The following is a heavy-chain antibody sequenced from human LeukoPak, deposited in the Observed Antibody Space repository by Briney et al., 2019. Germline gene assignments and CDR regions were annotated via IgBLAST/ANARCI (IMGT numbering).Heavy chain of an antibody. D-gene: IGHD2-15*01. J-gene: IGHJ4*02. CDR2: INTDTGNP. CDR1: GYTFTSYA. Sequence: ASVKVSCKASGYTFTSYAMNWVRQAPGQGLEWMGWINTDTGNPTYAQGFTGRFVFSLDTSVSTAYLQISSLKAEDTAVYYCARDVGDCSGGSCYSYYFDYWGQGTLVTVSS. CDR3: ARDVGDCSGGSCYSYYFDY. V-gene: IGHV7-4-1*02.